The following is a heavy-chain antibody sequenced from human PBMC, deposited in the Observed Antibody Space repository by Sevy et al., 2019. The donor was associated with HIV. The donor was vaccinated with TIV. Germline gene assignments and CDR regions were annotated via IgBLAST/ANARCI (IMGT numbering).Heavy chain of an antibody. CDR3: TRHMYGIDY. CDR2: VDNDGSGT. D-gene: IGHD2-8*01. CDR1: GFTFTNYW. Sequence: GGSLRLSCEASGFTFTNYWMHWVRQAPGKGLVWVSRVDNDGSGTNYADSVKGRFTISRDNAKNTVYLQMNSLRAEDTAVYYCTRHMYGIDYRGQGTLVTVSS. V-gene: IGHV3-74*01. J-gene: IGHJ4*02.